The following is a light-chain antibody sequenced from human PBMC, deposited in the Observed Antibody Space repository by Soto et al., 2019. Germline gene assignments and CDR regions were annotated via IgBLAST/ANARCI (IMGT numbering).Light chain of an antibody. J-gene: IGLJ1*01. V-gene: IGLV1-44*01. CDR2: SNN. CDR3: AAWDDSLNGYV. CDR1: SSNIGSNT. Sequence: SVLTQPPSSSGTPGQRVTLSWSGSSSNIGSNTVNWYQQLPGTAPKLLIYSNNQGPPGFPDRFSCSGSCTSASLAISGLQSEDEADYYGAAWDDSLNGYVFGTGNKGTVL.